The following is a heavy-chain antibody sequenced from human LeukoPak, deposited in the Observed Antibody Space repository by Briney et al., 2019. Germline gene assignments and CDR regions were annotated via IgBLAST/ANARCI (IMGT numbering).Heavy chain of an antibody. Sequence: AAVKVSCKACGYTYTGYYMHWVRQPPGRGGEWIGWINRNSGGTNYAQKFQDRVTIARDTSISTANRELSRLRSDDTAVYCCGRDTDGFFDYWGQGPLVTVSS. CDR3: GRDTDGFFDY. D-gene: IGHD5-24*01. V-gene: IGHV1-2*02. CDR2: INRNSGGT. J-gene: IGHJ4*02. CDR1: GYTYTGYY.